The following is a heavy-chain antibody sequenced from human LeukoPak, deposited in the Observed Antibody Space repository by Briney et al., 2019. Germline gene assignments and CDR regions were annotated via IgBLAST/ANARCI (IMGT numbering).Heavy chain of an antibody. CDR3: ARRRAVAYRDGGPYFDY. CDR2: IYYSGST. CDR1: GGSISSSSYY. Sequence: PSETLSLTCTVSGGSISSSSYYWGWIRQPPGKGLEWIGSIYYSGSTYYNPSLKSRVTISVDTSKNQFSLKLSSVTAADTAVYYCARRRAVAYRDGGPYFDYWGQGTLVTVSS. V-gene: IGHV4-39*07. D-gene: IGHD6-19*01. J-gene: IGHJ4*02.